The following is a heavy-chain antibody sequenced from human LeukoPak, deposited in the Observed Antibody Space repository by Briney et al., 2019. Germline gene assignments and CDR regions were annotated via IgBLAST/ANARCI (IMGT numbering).Heavy chain of an antibody. CDR2: ISVSSSKI. CDR3: ARDQSRGQQWMYHLDN. CDR1: GFTFSYNA. Sequence: GGSLRLSCAASGFTFSYNAMNSVRQAPGKGLGWVSDISVSSSKIDYGDAVKGRFTISRDNAKNSLYLQMNSLRAEDTAVYFCARDQSRGQQWMYHLDNWGQGTLVTVSS. D-gene: IGHD5-24*01. V-gene: IGHV3-48*01. J-gene: IGHJ4*02.